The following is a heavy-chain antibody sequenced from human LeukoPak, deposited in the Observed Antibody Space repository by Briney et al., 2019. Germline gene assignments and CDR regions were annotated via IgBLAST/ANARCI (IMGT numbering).Heavy chain of an antibody. V-gene: IGHV3-7*05. CDR1: GFTFSSYW. CDR2: IKQDGSEK. J-gene: IGHJ4*02. Sequence: GGSLRLSCAASGFTFSSYWMTWVRQAPGKGLEWVANIKQDGSEKYYVDSMKGRFTISRDNAKNSLFLQMNSLRVEDTAAYYCEGGQGWLLDYWGQGTLVTVSS. CDR3: EGGQGWLLDY. D-gene: IGHD2-15*01.